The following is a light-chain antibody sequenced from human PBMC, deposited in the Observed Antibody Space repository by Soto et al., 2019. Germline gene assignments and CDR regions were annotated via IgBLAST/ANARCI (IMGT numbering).Light chain of an antibody. CDR2: ETS. Sequence: DIQMTQSPSSLSISLGDRVTIPCQASQDIRKSLNWYQQKPGKAPKLLIYETSYLETGVSSRFSGSGSGTEFTLTISSLQAEDSATYYCQQYSSLPVTYGQGTRLQIK. J-gene: IGKJ5*01. CDR1: QDIRKS. CDR3: QQYSSLPVT. V-gene: IGKV1-33*01.